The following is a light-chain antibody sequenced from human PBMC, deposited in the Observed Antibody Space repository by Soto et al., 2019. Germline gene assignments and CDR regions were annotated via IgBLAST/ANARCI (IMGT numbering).Light chain of an antibody. Sequence: EIVMTQSPGTLSLSPGERATLSCRASQSVRSNFLARYQQRPGQPPRLLMDGGSRRAAGITDRFSGSGSGTDFTLTISRLEPEDFAVYYCHHYGRSAIFTFGPGTTVDIK. CDR2: GGS. CDR1: QSVRSNF. J-gene: IGKJ3*01. V-gene: IGKV3-20*01. CDR3: HHYGRSAIFT.